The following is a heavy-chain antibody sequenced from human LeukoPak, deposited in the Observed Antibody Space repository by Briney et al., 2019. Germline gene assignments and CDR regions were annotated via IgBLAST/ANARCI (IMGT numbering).Heavy chain of an antibody. D-gene: IGHD3-22*01. J-gene: IGHJ5*02. CDR3: AREPGFDSSGYLNWFDP. V-gene: IGHV4-4*07. Sequence: SETLSLTCTVSGGSISDYYWSWIRQPAGKGLEWIGRIYTSGSTNYNPSLKSRVTISVDTSKNQLSLRLSSVTAADTAVYYCAREPGFDSSGYLNWFDPWGQGTLVTVSS. CDR2: IYTSGST. CDR1: GGSISDYY.